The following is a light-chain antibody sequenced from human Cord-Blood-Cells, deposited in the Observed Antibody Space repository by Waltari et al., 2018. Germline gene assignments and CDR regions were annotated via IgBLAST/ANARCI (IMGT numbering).Light chain of an antibody. CDR3: CSYAGSDVV. V-gene: IGLV2-11*01. J-gene: IGLJ2*01. Sequence: QSALTQPRSVSGSPGQSVTISCTGTSSDVGGYNYVSWYQQHPGKAPKLMIDDVSKRPSGVPDRFSGSKSGNTASLTISGLQAEDDADYYCCSYAGSDVVFGGGTKLTVL. CDR2: DVS. CDR1: SSDVGGYNY.